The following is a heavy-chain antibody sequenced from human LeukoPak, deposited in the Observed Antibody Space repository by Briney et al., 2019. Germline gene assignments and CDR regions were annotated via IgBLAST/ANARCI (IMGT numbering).Heavy chain of an antibody. D-gene: IGHD2-15*01. CDR3: ARAGYCSGGSCYGSDY. CDR2: ICYDGSIQ. J-gene: IGHJ4*02. Sequence: PGGSLRLSCAASGFTFSSYGMHWVRQAPGKGLEWVAAICYDGSIQYYADSVKGRFTISRDNSKNTLYLQMDSLRAEDTAVYYCARAGYCSGGSCYGSDYWGQGTLVSVSS. CDR1: GFTFSSYG. V-gene: IGHV3-33*01.